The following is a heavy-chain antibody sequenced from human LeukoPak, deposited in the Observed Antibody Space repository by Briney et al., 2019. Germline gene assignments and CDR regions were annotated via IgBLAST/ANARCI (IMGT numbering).Heavy chain of an antibody. CDR2: IIPIFGTA. CDR3: ARGRDYYDSSGYIHYYYYYMDV. J-gene: IGHJ6*03. Sequence: GASVKVSCKASGGTFSSYAISWVRQAPGQGLEWMGGIIPIFGTANYAQKFQGRVTITADESTSTAYMELSSLRSEDTAVYYCARGRDYYDSSGYIHYYYYYMDVWGKGTTVTISS. CDR1: GGTFSSYA. D-gene: IGHD3-22*01. V-gene: IGHV1-69*13.